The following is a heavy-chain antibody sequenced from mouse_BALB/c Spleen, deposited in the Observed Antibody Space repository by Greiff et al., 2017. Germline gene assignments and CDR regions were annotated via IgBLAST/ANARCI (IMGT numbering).Heavy chain of an antibody. D-gene: IGHD1-1*01. J-gene: IGHJ3*01. CDR3: ARAYGSSAWFAY. CDR1: GYTFTEYT. V-gene: IGHV1-18*01. Sequence: EVQLQQSGPELVKPGASVKISCKASGYTFTEYTMHWVKQSHGKGLEWIGGINPNNGGTSYNQKFKGKATLTVDKSSSTAYMELRSMTSEDSAVYYCARAYGSSAWFAYWGQGTLVTVSA. CDR2: INPNNGGT.